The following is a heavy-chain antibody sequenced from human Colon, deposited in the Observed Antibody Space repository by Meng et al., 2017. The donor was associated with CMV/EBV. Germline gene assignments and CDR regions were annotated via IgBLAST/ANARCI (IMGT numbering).Heavy chain of an antibody. D-gene: IGHD4/OR15-4a*01. J-gene: IGHJ5*02. Sequence: LSCAVSGVVVKEYAMSWVRQVPGKGLEWVAGIDWNGAITNYADSVRGRFTISRDNAKNSLHLQMTSLRAEDTALYYCAKDYMSACDTWGQGTLVTVSS. CDR1: GVVVKEYA. CDR2: IDWNGAIT. V-gene: IGHV3-20*04. CDR3: AKDYMSACDT.